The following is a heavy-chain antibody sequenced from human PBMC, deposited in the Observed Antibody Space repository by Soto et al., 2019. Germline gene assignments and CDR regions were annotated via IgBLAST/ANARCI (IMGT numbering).Heavy chain of an antibody. Sequence: SETLSLTCSVSGGSISSGDYYWSWIRQPPGKGLEWIGYIYYTGSTYYNPSLKSRLSLSVDTSKNQFSLRLSSVAAADTAVYYCAADSGNDIWSGYDCWGRGTLVTVSS. CDR3: AADSGNDIWSGYDC. J-gene: IGHJ4*02. CDR2: IYYTGST. D-gene: IGHD3-3*01. V-gene: IGHV4-30-4*01. CDR1: GGSISSGDYY.